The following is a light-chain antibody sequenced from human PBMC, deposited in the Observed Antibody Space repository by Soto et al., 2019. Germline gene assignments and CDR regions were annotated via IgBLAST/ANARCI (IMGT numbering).Light chain of an antibody. CDR3: LQHNNFPRT. Sequence: DIQMTQSPSTLSASVGDRVTITCRASQSISSWLAWYQQKPGKAPKLLIYDASSLESGVPSRFSGSGSGTEFTLTISNLQPEDFATYYCLQHNNFPRTFGQGTKVDIK. J-gene: IGKJ1*01. CDR1: QSISSW. CDR2: DAS. V-gene: IGKV1-5*01.